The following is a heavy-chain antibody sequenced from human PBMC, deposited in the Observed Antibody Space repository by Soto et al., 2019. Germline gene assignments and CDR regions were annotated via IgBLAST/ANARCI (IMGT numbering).Heavy chain of an antibody. CDR3: ARDLGPGDSIAADYYFYGLDV. J-gene: IGHJ6*02. Sequence: ASVKVSCKASGYPFTRYYVHWVRQAPGHGLEWMGIIDPSGGSTNYAQNFQDRVTMTRDTSTSTVYMELYSLRSDDTAVYYCARDLGPGDSIAADYYFYGLDVWGQGTSVTVSS. V-gene: IGHV1-46*01. CDR1: GYPFTRYY. D-gene: IGHD6-13*01. CDR2: IDPSGGST.